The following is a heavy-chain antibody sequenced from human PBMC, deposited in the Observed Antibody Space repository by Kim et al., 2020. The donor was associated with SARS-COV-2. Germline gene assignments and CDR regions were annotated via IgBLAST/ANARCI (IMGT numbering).Heavy chain of an antibody. CDR2: IWYDGSNK. CDR1: GFTFSSYG. Sequence: GGSLRLSCAASGFTFSSYGMHWVRQAPGKGLEWVAVIWYDGSNKYYADSVKGRFTISRDNSKNTLYLLMNSLRAEDTVVYYCAGAPWAVGGQGLGIDYWGQGTLVTVSS. V-gene: IGHV3-33*01. CDR3: AGAPWAVGGQGLGIDY. J-gene: IGHJ4*02. D-gene: IGHD6-19*01.